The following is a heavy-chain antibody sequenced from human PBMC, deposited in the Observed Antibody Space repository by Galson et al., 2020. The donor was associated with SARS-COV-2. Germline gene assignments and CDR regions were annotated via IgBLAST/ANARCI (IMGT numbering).Heavy chain of an antibody. Sequence: GGSLRLSCAASGFTFSSYSMNWVRQAPGKGLEWVSYISGTSNTIDYADSVKGRFTISRDNAKNSLYLQMNSLRAEDTAVYYCARLRGYSYGYGYYWGQVTLVTVSS. J-gene: IGHJ4*02. V-gene: IGHV3-48*01. D-gene: IGHD5-18*01. CDR1: GFTFSSYS. CDR2: ISGTSNTI. CDR3: ARLRGYSYGYGYY.